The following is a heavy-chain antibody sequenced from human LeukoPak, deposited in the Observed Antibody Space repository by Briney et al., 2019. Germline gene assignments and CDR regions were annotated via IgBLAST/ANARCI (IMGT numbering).Heavy chain of an antibody. J-gene: IGHJ3*02. D-gene: IGHD3-22*01. CDR1: GYTFTSYG. V-gene: IGHV1-18*01. CDR2: ISAYNGNT. Sequence: ASVKVSCKASGYTFTSYGISWVRQAPGQGLEWMGWISAYNGNTNYAQKLQGRVTMTTDTSTSTAYMELRSLRSDDTAVYYCARARSYYYDSSGPQNAFDIWGQGTMVTVSS. CDR3: ARARSYYYDSSGPQNAFDI.